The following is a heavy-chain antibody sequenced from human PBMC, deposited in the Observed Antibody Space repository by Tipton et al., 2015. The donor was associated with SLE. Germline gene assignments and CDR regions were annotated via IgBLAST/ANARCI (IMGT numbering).Heavy chain of an antibody. Sequence: TLSLTCTVSGGSISSGSYYWSWIRQPAGKGLEWIGRIYTSGSTNYNPSLKSRVTISVDTSKNQFSLKLSSVTAADTAVYYCARGESWPKYFQHWGQGTLVTVSS. J-gene: IGHJ1*01. CDR1: GGSISSGSYY. CDR2: IYTSGST. D-gene: IGHD6-13*01. CDR3: ARGESWPKYFQH. V-gene: IGHV4-61*02.